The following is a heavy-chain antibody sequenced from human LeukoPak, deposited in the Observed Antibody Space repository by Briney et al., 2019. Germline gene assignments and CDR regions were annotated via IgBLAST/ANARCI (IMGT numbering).Heavy chain of an antibody. D-gene: IGHD3-22*01. CDR1: GFTFSDYA. CDR3: ARDARYYDSSGPTGY. Sequence: GGSLRLSCAASGFTFSDYAMTWVRQAPGKGLEWVSTINSGGAINYADSVKGRFTISRDNAKNSLYLQMNSLRSDDTAVYYCARDARYYDSSGPTGYWGQGTLVTVSS. J-gene: IGHJ4*02. CDR2: INSGGAI. V-gene: IGHV3-69-1*01.